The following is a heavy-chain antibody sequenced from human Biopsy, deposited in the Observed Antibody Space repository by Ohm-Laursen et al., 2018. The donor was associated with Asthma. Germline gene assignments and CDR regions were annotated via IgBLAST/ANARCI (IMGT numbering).Heavy chain of an antibody. D-gene: IGHD2-8*01. Sequence: GTLSLTCPYRGSFRGCVWTWIRQPPGKGLEWIGEIPQGGATTFNPSLKSRVTISIDPSKSQLSLRLTSMTAADTAVYYCASGPQWSGLDVWGQGTTVTVSS. CDR1: RGSFRGCV. V-gene: IGHV4-34*01. J-gene: IGHJ6*02. CDR3: ASGPQWSGLDV. CDR2: IPQGGAT.